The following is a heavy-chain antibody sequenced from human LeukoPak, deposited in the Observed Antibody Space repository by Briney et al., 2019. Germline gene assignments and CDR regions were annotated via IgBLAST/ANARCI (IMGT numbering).Heavy chain of an antibody. Sequence: SETLSLTCAVYGGSFSGYYWTWIRQPPGKGLEWIGEINHSGSTNYNPSLKSRVTISVDTSKNQFSLKLSSVTAADTAVYYCASMFKYDSSGSFDYWGQGTLVTVSS. D-gene: IGHD3-22*01. CDR3: ASMFKYDSSGSFDY. CDR2: INHSGST. V-gene: IGHV4-34*01. CDR1: GGSFSGYY. J-gene: IGHJ4*02.